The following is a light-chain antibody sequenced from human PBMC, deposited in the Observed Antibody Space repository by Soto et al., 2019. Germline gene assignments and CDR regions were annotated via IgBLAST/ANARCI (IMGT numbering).Light chain of an antibody. V-gene: IGKV1-9*01. CDR2: TAS. J-gene: IGKJ5*01. Sequence: DIQLTQSPSFLSASVGDRVTITCRASQGISSLLAWYQQKPGKAPKLLIHTASTLHSGVPSRFSGTGSGTEFTLTISSRQPEDLANYCCQQRRDYPITFGQGTRLEIK. CDR1: QGISSL. CDR3: QQRRDYPIT.